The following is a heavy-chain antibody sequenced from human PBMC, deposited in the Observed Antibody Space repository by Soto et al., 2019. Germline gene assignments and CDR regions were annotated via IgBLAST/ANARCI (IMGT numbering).Heavy chain of an antibody. V-gene: IGHV3-23*01. CDR1: GFTFSSFA. Sequence: GGSLRLSCAASGFTFSSFAMSWVRQAPGKGLEWVSRISGSGVETHYADSVNGRFTISRDNSNNTLYLQMNSLRVEDTAIYYCANGRNWFDPWGQGTLVTVSS. CDR3: ANGRNWFDP. J-gene: IGHJ5*02. CDR2: ISGSGVET.